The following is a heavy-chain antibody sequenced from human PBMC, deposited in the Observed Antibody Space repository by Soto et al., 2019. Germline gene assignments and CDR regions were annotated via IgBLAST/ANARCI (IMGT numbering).Heavy chain of an antibody. CDR1: GFTFSNAW. J-gene: IGHJ4*02. Sequence: EVQLVESGGGLVKPGGSLRLSCAASGFTFSNAWMSWVRQAPGKGLEWVGRIKTKTDGGTTDYAAPVKGRFTLLRDESKHQLYLQMNNLRTEDTAVYYCSHLGRWELDQIDYRGQGTLVTVSS. V-gene: IGHV3-15*01. CDR3: SHLGRWELDQIDY. CDR2: IKTKTDGGTT. D-gene: IGHD1-26*01.